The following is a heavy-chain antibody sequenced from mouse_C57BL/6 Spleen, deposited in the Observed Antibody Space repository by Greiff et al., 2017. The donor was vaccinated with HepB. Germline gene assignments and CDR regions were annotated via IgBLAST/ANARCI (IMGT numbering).Heavy chain of an antibody. CDR2: IYPGSGST. J-gene: IGHJ4*01. Sequence: QPGAELVKPGASVKMSCKASGYTFTSYWITWVKQRPGQGLEWIGDIYPGSGSTNYNEKFKSKATLTVDTSSSTAYMQLSSLTSEDSAVYYCARAQTHYYAMDYWGQGTSVTVSA. CDR1: GYTFTSYW. CDR3: ARAQTHYYAMDY. V-gene: IGHV1-55*01.